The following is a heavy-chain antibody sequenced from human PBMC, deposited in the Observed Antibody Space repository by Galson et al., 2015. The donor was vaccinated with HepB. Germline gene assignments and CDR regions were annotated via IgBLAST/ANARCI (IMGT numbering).Heavy chain of an antibody. CDR2: ISRDSNYI. J-gene: IGHJ5*01. V-gene: IGHV3-21*01. CDR3: ARDRGTTAAWSWFDL. Sequence: SLRLSCAASGFTFSTFTLNWVRQAPGKGLEWISSISRDSNYIYYADSVKGRFTISRDNAENSLYLQIDSVRVEDTAVYYCARDRGTTAAWSWFDLWGQGTLVTVSS. CDR1: GFTFSTFT. D-gene: IGHD1/OR15-1a*01.